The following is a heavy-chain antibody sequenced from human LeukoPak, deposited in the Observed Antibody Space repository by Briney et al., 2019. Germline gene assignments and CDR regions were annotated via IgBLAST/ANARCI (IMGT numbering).Heavy chain of an antibody. CDR2: ISGRGDNT. Sequence: PGGSLRLSCAASGFTFSNYAVSWVRQAPGKGLEWVSAISGRGDNTYYADSVRGRFTISRDNSKNTLYLQMNSLRAEDTAVYYCARVGRVAAAQGYFQHWGQGTLVTVSS. CDR3: ARVGRVAAAQGYFQH. D-gene: IGHD6-13*01. J-gene: IGHJ1*01. V-gene: IGHV3-23*01. CDR1: GFTFSNYA.